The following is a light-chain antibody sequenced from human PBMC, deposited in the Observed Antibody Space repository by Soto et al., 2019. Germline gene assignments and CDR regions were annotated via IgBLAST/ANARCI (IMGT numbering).Light chain of an antibody. CDR2: DAS. Sequence: IQMTQSPSTLSASVGDRVTITCRASQSLGNWLAWYQQKPGKAPELLIHDASSLENGVSSRFSGSGSGTEFTLTISSLQPDDFATYICQQYNSFPATFGQGTKVDI. CDR3: QQYNSFPAT. V-gene: IGKV1-5*01. CDR1: QSLGNW. J-gene: IGKJ1*01.